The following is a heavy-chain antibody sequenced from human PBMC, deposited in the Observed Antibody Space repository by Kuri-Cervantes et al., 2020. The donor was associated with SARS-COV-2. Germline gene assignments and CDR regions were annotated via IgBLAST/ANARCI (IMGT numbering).Heavy chain of an antibody. D-gene: IGHD2-2*01. CDR2: ISSSSSYI. J-gene: IGHJ6*03. CDR3: AKPKPTFIVVPAASYYYMDV. Sequence: GGSLRLSCAASGFTFSSYSMNWVRQAPGKGLEWVSSISSSSSYIYYADSVKGRFTISRDNSKNTLYLRMNSLRAEDTAVYYCAKPKPTFIVVPAASYYYMDVWGKGTTVTVSS. CDR1: GFTFSSYS. V-gene: IGHV3-21*04.